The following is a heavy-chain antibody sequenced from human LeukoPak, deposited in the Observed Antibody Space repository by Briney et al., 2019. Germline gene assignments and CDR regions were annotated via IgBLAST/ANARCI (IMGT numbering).Heavy chain of an antibody. CDR2: IYYSGST. V-gene: IGHV4-59*08. CDR3: ARIPEEGSVTKGWYFDL. J-gene: IGHJ2*01. CDR1: GGSISSYY. Sequence: SETLSLTCTVSGGSISSYYWSWIRQPPGKGLEWIGYIYYSGSTNYNPSLKSRVTISVDTSKNQFSLKLSSVTAADTAVYYCARIPEEGSVTKGWYFDLWGRGTLVTVSS. D-gene: IGHD4-17*01.